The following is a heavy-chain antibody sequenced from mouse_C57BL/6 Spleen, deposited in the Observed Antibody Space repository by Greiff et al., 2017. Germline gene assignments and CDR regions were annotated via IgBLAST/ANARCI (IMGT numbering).Heavy chain of an antibody. J-gene: IGHJ3*01. CDR3: THYYYGSSGY. D-gene: IGHD1-1*01. Sequence: EVKLMESGGGLVQPGGSMKLSCVASGFTFSNYWMNWVRQSPEKGLEWVAQIRLKSDNYSTHYAESVKGRFTISRDDSKSWVYLQMNNVRAEDTGSYYCTHYYYGSSGYWGQGTLVTVSA. CDR2: IRLKSDNYST. V-gene: IGHV6-3*01. CDR1: GFTFSNYW.